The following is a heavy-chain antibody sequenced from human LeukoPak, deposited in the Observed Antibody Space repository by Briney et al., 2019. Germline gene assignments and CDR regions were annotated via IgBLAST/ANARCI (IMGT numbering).Heavy chain of an antibody. D-gene: IGHD2-15*01. CDR1: GGSISSGDNY. CDR2: IYYSGST. Sequence: SETLSLTCTVSGGSISSGDNYWSWIRQPPGKGLEWIGYIYYSGSTYYNPSLKSRVTISVDTSKNQFSLKLSSVTAADTAVYYCARAYCSGGSCYSLFDYWGQGTLVTVSS. CDR3: ARAYCSGGSCYSLFDY. V-gene: IGHV4-30-4*08. J-gene: IGHJ4*02.